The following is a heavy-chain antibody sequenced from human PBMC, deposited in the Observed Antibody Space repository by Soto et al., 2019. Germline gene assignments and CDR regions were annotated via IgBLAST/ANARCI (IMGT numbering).Heavy chain of an antibody. Sequence: SETLSLTCAVSGGSISSDKWWSWVRQPPGKGLEWIGEIYRSGSTNHNPSLKSRVTISVDNSKNQFSLRLSSVTAADTAMYYCERDRGVGGTRGAFDIWGQGTMVTVS. CDR2: IYRSGST. CDR1: GGSISSDKW. V-gene: IGHV4-4*02. CDR3: ERDRGVGGTRGAFDI. D-gene: IGHD2-15*01. J-gene: IGHJ3*02.